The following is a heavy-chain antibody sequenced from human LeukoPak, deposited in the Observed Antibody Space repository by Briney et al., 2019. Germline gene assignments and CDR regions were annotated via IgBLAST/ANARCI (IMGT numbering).Heavy chain of an antibody. CDR2: IYTSGST. CDR3: ARERDPYYYDSMEGAFDI. D-gene: IGHD3-22*01. CDR1: GGSFSGYY. V-gene: IGHV4-4*07. Sequence: SETLSLTCAVYGGSFSGYYWSWIRQPAGKGLEWIGRIYTSGSTNYNPSLKSRVTMSVDTSKNQFSLKLSSVTAADTAVYYCARERDPYYYDSMEGAFDIWGQGTMVTVSS. J-gene: IGHJ3*02.